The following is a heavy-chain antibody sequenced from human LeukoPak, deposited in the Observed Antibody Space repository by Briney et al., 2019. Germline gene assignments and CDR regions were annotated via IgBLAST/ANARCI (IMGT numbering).Heavy chain of an antibody. V-gene: IGHV4-30-4*01. CDR2: IYYSEST. D-gene: IGHD2-21*01. CDR1: GGSISSGDYY. Sequence: PSRTLSLTCTVSGGSISSGDYYWNWIRQSPGKGLEWIGYIYYSESTYYNPSLRSRVTTSIDRSKDQFSLKLSSVTAADTAVYYCARAPIASERPFDYYYYGMDVWGQGTTVTVSS. J-gene: IGHJ6*02. CDR3: ARAPIASERPFDYYYYGMDV.